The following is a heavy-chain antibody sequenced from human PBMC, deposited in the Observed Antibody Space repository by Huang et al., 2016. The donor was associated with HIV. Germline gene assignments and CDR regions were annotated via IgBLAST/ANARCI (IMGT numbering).Heavy chain of an antibody. V-gene: IGHV4-34*01. CDR1: GGTFNGFL. J-gene: IGHJ4*02. D-gene: IGHD2-15*01. Sequence: QVQLQQWGAGMLKPSETLSLTCAVSGGTFNGFLWSWLRQPPGKGLEWIGEINSGGNANYSPSLKSGVTSAVDTSKKQFSLNLRSVTAADTAVYYCARARLLFPFDFWGQGVPVVVSS. CDR2: INSGGNA. CDR3: ARARLLFPFDF.